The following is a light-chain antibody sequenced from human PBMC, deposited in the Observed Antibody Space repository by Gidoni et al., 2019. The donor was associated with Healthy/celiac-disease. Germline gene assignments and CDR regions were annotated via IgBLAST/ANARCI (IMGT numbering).Light chain of an antibody. V-gene: IGLV3-21*02. CDR3: QVWDSSSDLWV. J-gene: IGLJ3*02. CDR1: NIGSTS. Sequence: SYVLTQPPSVSVAPGQTARSTCGGNNIGSTSVHWYQQKPGQAPVLVVYDDSDRPSGIPERFSGSNSGNTATLTISRVEAGDEADYYCQVWDSSSDLWVFGGGTKLTVL. CDR2: DDS.